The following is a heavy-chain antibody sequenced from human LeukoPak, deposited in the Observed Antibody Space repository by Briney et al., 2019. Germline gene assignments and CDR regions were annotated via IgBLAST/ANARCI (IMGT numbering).Heavy chain of an antibody. CDR2: ISSSSSYT. D-gene: IGHD6-13*01. V-gene: IGHV3-11*05. CDR3: ARDLVSSSWSFDN. J-gene: IGHJ4*02. CDR1: GFTFSDYY. Sequence: PGGSLRLSCAASGFTFSDYYMSWIRQAPGKGLEWVSYISSSSSYTNYADSVKGRFTISRDDAKNSLYLQMNSLRAEDTAVYYCARDLVSSSWSFDNWGQGTLVTVSS.